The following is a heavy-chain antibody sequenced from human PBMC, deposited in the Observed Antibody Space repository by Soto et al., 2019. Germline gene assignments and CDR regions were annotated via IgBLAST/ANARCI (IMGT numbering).Heavy chain of an antibody. V-gene: IGHV3-15*07. CDR3: TTDSYSSAITVRFDY. D-gene: IGHD1-26*01. Sequence: PGGSLRLACAASGLIFSKAWINWVRQAPGKGLEWVGRIKSRTDGGTSDYGAPAKGRFAISRDDSRNIVYMQMNSLKIEDTGVYYCTTDSYSSAITVRFDYSGHGTLVTLSS. CDR2: IKSRTDGGTS. J-gene: IGHJ4*01. CDR1: GLIFSKAW.